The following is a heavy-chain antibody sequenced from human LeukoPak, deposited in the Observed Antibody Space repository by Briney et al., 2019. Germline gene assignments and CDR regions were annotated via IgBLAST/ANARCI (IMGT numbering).Heavy chain of an antibody. J-gene: IGHJ4*02. CDR1: GFTFDDYG. V-gene: IGHV3-20*04. D-gene: IGHD6-6*01. Sequence: PGGSPRLSCAASGFTFDDYGMRWVRQAPGKGLEWGSGINWNGGSKVYADYVKGRFTLSSDNPKNSLYLQMNSLRAEDTALYYCARDAHYYRSSSGDYWGQGTLVTVSS. CDR3: ARDAHYYRSSSGDY. CDR2: INWNGGSK.